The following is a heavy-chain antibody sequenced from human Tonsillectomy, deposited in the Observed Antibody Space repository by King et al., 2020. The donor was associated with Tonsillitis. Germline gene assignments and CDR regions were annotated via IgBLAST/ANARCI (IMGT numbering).Heavy chain of an antibody. V-gene: IGHV4-30-2*01. CDR3: ARGRPVLRYFDWLPPPDY. J-gene: IGHJ4*02. CDR1: GGSISSGGYS. CDR2: IYHSGST. D-gene: IGHD3-9*01. Sequence: LQLQESGSGLVKPSQTLSLTCAVSGGSISSGGYSWSWIRQPPGKGLEWIGYIYHSGSTYYNPSLKSRVTISVDRSQNKFSLKLSSVTAADTAVYYCARGRPVLRYFDWLPPPDYWGQGTLVTVSS.